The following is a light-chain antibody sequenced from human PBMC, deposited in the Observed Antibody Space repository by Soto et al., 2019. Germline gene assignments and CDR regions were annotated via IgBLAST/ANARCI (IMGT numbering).Light chain of an antibody. Sequence: EIVLTQSPATLSLSPGERATLSCRASQSVSSYLAWYQQKPGQAPRLLIYDASNRATGIPARFSGSGSGTDCTLTIISLEPEDFAVYYCQQRSNWPPVFTFGPGTKVDIK. CDR1: QSVSSY. CDR2: DAS. CDR3: QQRSNWPPVFT. V-gene: IGKV3-11*01. J-gene: IGKJ3*01.